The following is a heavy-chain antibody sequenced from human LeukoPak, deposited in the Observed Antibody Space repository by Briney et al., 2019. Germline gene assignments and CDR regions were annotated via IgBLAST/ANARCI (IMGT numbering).Heavy chain of an antibody. D-gene: IGHD5-18*01. J-gene: IGHJ4*02. CDR1: GVSFSGYY. CDR3: ARGIFGYSY. Sequence: SETLSLTCAVYGVSFSGYYWSWLRQPPGKGLEWIGEINHSGSANYNPSLKSRVTISVDTSKNQFSLKLSSVTAADTAVYYRARGIFGYSYWGQGTLVTVSS. CDR2: INHSGSA. V-gene: IGHV4-34*01.